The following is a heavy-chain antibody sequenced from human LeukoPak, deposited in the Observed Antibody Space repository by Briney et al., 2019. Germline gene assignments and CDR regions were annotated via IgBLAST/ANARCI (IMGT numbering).Heavy chain of an antibody. V-gene: IGHV3-23*01. D-gene: IGHD5-18*01. CDR2: ISGSGGST. Sequence: GGTLRLSCAASGFTFSSYGMSWVRQAPGKGLEWVSAISGSGGSTYYADSVKGRFTISRDNSKNTLYLQMSSLRAEDTAVYYCAKETLYSYGYLDYWGQGTLVTVSS. CDR3: AKETLYSYGYLDY. J-gene: IGHJ4*02. CDR1: GFTFSSYG.